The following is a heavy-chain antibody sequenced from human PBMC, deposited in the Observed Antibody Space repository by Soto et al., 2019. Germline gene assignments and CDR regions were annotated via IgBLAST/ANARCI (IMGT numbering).Heavy chain of an antibody. J-gene: IGHJ6*02. CDR1: GGTFSSYA. D-gene: IGHD3-9*01. CDR2: IIPIFGTA. CDR3: ARDKTNYDILTGPNYGMDV. V-gene: IGHV1-69*01. Sequence: QVQLVQSGAEVKKPGSSVKVSCKASGGTFSSYAISWVRQAPGQGLEWMGGIIPIFGTANYAQKFQGRVTTTADESTSTAYMELSSLRSEDTAVYYCARDKTNYDILTGPNYGMDVWGQGTTVTVSS.